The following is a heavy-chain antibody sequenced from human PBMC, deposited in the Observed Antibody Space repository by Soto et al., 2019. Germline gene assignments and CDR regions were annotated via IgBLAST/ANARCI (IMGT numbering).Heavy chain of an antibody. Sequence: SETLSLTCAVYGGSFSGYYWSWIRQPPGKGLEWIGEINHSGSTNYNPSLKSRVTISVDTSKNQFSLKLSSVTAADTAVYYCARGLDDYVWGNQPVSLWGQGTTVTVSS. CDR2: INHSGST. V-gene: IGHV4-34*01. D-gene: IGHD3-16*01. CDR1: GGSFSGYY. J-gene: IGHJ6*02. CDR3: ARGLDDYVWGNQPVSL.